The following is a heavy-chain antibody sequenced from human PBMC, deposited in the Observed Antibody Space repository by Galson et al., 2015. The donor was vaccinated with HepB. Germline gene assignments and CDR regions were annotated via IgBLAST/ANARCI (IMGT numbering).Heavy chain of an antibody. D-gene: IGHD2/OR15-2a*01. CDR3: TRSSYGLLNFDY. CDR1: GFTFSGSA. CDR2: IRSKANSYAT. J-gene: IGHJ4*02. Sequence: SLRLSCAASGFTFSGSAMHWVRQASGKGLEWVGRIRSKANSYATAYAASVKGRFTISRDDSKNTAYLQMNSLKTEDTAVYYCTRSSYGLLNFDYWGQGTLVTVSS. V-gene: IGHV3-73*01.